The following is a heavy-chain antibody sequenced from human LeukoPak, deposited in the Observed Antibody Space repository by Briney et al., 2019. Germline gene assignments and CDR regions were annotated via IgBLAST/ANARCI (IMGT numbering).Heavy chain of an antibody. Sequence: SGPTLVNPTQTLTLTCTFSGFSLNTRGVGVGWIRQPPGRALEWLALIYWDDDRRYSPSLKSRLTIAKDTSKNQVVLTMTNMDPVDTATYLCAYRKNYYDSSVFDNWGQGTLVTVSS. CDR3: AYRKNYYDSSVFDN. D-gene: IGHD3-22*01. CDR1: GFSLNTRGVG. V-gene: IGHV2-5*02. CDR2: IYWDDDR. J-gene: IGHJ4*02.